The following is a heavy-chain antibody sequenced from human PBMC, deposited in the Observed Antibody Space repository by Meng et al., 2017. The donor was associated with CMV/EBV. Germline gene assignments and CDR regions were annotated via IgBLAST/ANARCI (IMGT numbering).Heavy chain of an antibody. CDR1: GFTFSSYA. V-gene: IGHV3-30-3*01. CDR2: ISYDGSNK. Sequence: QVQMLEYGGGVGQPGRSLRLSLSVSGFTFSSYAMHWVCQAPGKGLEWVAVISYDGSNKYYADSVKGRFTISRDNSKNTLYLQMNSLRAEDTAVYYCAELQPVRGGFGYWGQGTLVTVSS. D-gene: IGHD6-13*01. CDR3: AELQPVRGGFGY. J-gene: IGHJ4*02.